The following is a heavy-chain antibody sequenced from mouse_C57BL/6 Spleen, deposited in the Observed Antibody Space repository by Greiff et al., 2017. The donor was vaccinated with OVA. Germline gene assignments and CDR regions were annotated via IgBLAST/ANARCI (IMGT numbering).Heavy chain of an antibody. V-gene: IGHV14-1*01. CDR2: IDPEDGDT. D-gene: IGHD1-1*01. CDR1: GFNITDYY. Sequence: EVKLQESGAELVRPGASVKLSCTASGFNITDYYMHWVKQRPEQGLEWIGRIDPEDGDTEYAPKFQGKATMTADTSSNTAYLQLSSLTSEDTAVYYCTSDGSSYFDYWGQGTTLTVSS. CDR3: TSDGSSYFDY. J-gene: IGHJ2*01.